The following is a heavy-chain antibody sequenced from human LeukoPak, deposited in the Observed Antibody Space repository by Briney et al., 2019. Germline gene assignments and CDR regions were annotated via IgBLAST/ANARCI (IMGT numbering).Heavy chain of an antibody. J-gene: IGHJ4*02. CDR1: GYSISSGYY. CDR2: IYHSGST. CDR3: AKSGSYPGYFDY. V-gene: IGHV4-38-2*02. Sequence: SETLSLTCTVSGYSISSGYYWGWIRQPPRKGLEWIGSIYHSGSTYYNPSLKSRVTISVDTSKNNFSPKPTSVTAADTAVYYCAKSGSYPGYFDYWGQGTLVTVSS. D-gene: IGHD1-26*01.